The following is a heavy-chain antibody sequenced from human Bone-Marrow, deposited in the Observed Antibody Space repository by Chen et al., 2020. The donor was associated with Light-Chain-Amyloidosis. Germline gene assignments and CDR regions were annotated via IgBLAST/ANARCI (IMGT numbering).Heavy chain of an antibody. Sequence: QITLKESGPTLVKPTQTLTLTCTFSGFSLTTIGVGVGWIRQPPGKALEWLALIYWDDDRRYSPSLKSRLTITKDTSKNQVVLTMTNMDPVDSATYYCAHKRVHTTMYYFDYWGQGTLVTVSS. CDR3: AHKRVHTTMYYFDY. D-gene: IGHD5-18*01. V-gene: IGHV2-5*02. CDR2: IYWDDDR. J-gene: IGHJ4*02. CDR1: GFSLTTIGVG.